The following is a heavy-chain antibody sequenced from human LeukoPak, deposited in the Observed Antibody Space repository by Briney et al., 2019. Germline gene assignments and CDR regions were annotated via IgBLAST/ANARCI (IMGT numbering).Heavy chain of an antibody. V-gene: IGHV4-59*08. CDR2: MSYSGTT. D-gene: IGHD6-13*01. CDR1: GDSISSYY. J-gene: IGHJ5*02. Sequence: PSETLSLTCTVSGDSISSYYWNWIRQPPGKGLEWIGSMSYSGTTNYNPSLKSRVTISLDTSKNHFSLKLTSVTAADTAVYYWARRRAQGGSNGHHNWFDPWGQGTLVTVSS. CDR3: ARRRAQGGSNGHHNWFDP.